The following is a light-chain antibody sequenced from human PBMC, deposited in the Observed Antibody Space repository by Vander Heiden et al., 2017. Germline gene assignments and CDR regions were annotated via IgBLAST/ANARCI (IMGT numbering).Light chain of an antibody. J-gene: IGLJ2*01. CDR2: PST. V-gene: IGLV1-44*01. CDR3: AAWDGSLDGHVV. CDR1: SSNGGGSP. Sequence: QPVRIKPPTPSGPPGQRLTASCFGTSSNGGGSPANWYQHFLGMATNLLIYPSTQRPAGVPNRFSGSKSGTSASLAISGLQSEDEADYYCAAWDGSLDGHVVFGGGTKLTVL.